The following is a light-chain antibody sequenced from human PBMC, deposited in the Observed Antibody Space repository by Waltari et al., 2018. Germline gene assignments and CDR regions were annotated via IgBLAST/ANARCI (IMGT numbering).Light chain of an antibody. CDR2: DAI. Sequence: QSALTQPASVSGSPGQSITISCTGTSSDVGGYKYVSWYQQHPGQAPKVIIYDAINRPSGVSNRFSGSKSGNSASLTISGLQAEDEADYYCGSFISSTTGIFGGGTRLTVL. CDR3: GSFISSTTGI. CDR1: SSDVGGYKY. V-gene: IGLV2-14*03. J-gene: IGLJ2*01.